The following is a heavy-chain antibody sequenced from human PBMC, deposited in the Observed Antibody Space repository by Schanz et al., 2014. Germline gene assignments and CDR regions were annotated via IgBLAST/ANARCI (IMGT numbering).Heavy chain of an antibody. J-gene: IGHJ4*02. D-gene: IGHD3-22*01. CDR3: AKDPSHGDYDYYFDY. Sequence: EVHLVESGGGLVKRGGSLRLSCAASGFTFNSYAMTWVRQAPGKGLEWVSSISHSGGSKYYADSVKGRFTISRDNSKNTLYLQMNSLRAEDTAVYYCAKDPSHGDYDYYFDYWGQGTLVTVSS. CDR1: GFTFNSYA. V-gene: IGHV3-23*04. CDR2: ISHSGGSK.